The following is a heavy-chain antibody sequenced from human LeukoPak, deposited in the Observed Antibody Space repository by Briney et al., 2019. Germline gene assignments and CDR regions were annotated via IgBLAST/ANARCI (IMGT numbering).Heavy chain of an antibody. CDR3: ARSVRGSFDY. Sequence: QTGGSLRLSCVASGFTFSSYWMHWVRQAPGKGLVWVSRIKIDGTITTYADSVKGRFTISRDNAKNTLYLQMNSLRAEDTALYYCARSVRGSFDYWGQGTLVTVSS. CDR1: GFTFSSYW. V-gene: IGHV3-74*01. D-gene: IGHD3-16*01. CDR2: IKIDGTIT. J-gene: IGHJ4*02.